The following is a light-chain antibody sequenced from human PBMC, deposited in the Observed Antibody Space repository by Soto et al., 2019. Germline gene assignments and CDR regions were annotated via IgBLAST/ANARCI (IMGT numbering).Light chain of an antibody. V-gene: IGLV2-14*03. CDR2: DVS. CDR3: SSYTITSAYWV. Sequence: QSALTQPASVSGSPGQSITISCTGTSSDIGDYKYVSWYQQHPGNPPKLIIYDVSDRPSGVSNRFSGSKSGNTASLTISGLQAEDEAHYYCSSYTITSAYWVFGGGTQLTVL. J-gene: IGLJ3*02. CDR1: SSDIGDYKY.